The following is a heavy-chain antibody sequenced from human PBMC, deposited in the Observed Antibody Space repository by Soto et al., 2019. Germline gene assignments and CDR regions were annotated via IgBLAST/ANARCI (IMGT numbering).Heavy chain of an antibody. CDR1: GGSIRSSLYY. Sequence: TSDTLSITCTVSGGSIRSSLYYWSWIRQPPGKGLEWIGYIFDSGITHYNPSLKSRVAMSVDTSKNQFSLNLTSVTAADTAVYFCASQFCSGGACFNWFDPWGHGTLVTVS. D-gene: IGHD2-21*02. V-gene: IGHV4-30-4*02. J-gene: IGHJ5*02. CDR3: ASQFCSGGACFNWFDP. CDR2: IFDSGIT.